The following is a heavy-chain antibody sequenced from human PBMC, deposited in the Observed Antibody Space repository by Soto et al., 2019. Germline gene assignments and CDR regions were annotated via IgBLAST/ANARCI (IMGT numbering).Heavy chain of an antibody. V-gene: IGHV2-5*01. CDR1: GFSLSARSMG. Sequence: QVTLKESGPTLVRPTQTLTLTCTFSGFSLSARSMGVGWIRQPPGKALEWLALIYWNDDKLYNPSLKSRLTINKDTSKNQVVITVTNMDPVDTATYYCAHMKRYMYDVPSGEWGQGTLVTVSS. D-gene: IGHD2-8*01. CDR2: IYWNDDK. CDR3: AHMKRYMYDVPSGE. J-gene: IGHJ4*02.